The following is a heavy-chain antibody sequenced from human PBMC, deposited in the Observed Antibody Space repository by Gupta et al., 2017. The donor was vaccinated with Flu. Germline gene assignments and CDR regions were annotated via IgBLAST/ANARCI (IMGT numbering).Heavy chain of an antibody. CDR2: ISGSGGST. CDR1: GFTFSDYA. V-gene: IGHV3-23*01. D-gene: IGHD6-19*01. J-gene: IGHJ5*02. Sequence: EVQLLESGGGLVQPGGSLRLSCAASGFTFSDYAMSWVRQAPGKGLEWVSAISGSGGSTYYADSVKGRFTISRDNSKNTLCLQMNSLRAEDTAVYYCAKHNSGWHDVDPWGQGTLVTVSS. CDR3: AKHNSGWHDVDP.